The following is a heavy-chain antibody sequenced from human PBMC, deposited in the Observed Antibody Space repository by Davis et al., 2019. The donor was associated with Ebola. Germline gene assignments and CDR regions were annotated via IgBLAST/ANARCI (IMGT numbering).Heavy chain of an antibody. V-gene: IGHV4-61*08. Sequence: SETLSLTCTVSGGSISSGDYYWSWIRQPPGKGLEWIGSLYYSGFTNYSPSLKSRVTTSIDTSKNEFSLKLSSVTAADTAVYYCAGERGYSGYDPRRAFDIWGQGTMVTVSS. CDR1: GGSISSGDYY. J-gene: IGHJ3*02. CDR3: AGERGYSGYDPRRAFDI. CDR2: LYYSGFT. D-gene: IGHD5-12*01.